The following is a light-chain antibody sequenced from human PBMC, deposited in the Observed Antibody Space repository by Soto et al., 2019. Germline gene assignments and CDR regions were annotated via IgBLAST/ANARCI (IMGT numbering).Light chain of an antibody. CDR3: LQYNNWPPWT. CDR2: AAS. J-gene: IGKJ1*01. CDR1: QSISSN. V-gene: IGKV3-15*01. Sequence: EIVMTQSPATLSVSPGERATLSCRARQSISSNLAWYQQKPGQAPRLLIYAASTRATGVPARFSGSGSGTEFTLTISSLQSEDFAVYYCLQYNNWPPWTFDQGTKVEIK.